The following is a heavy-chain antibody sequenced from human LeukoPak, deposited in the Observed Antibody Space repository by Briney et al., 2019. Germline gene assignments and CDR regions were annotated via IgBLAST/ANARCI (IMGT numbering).Heavy chain of an antibody. CDR2: ISSSSRHI. CDR1: GFSFSRYS. CDR3: ARVKEASAFDI. D-gene: IGHD5-12*01. J-gene: IGHJ3*02. Sequence: GGSLRLSCAASGFSFSRYSMSWVRQAPGKGLEWVSSISSSSRHIYYADSVKGRFTISRDNPKNSLFLQMNSLRVEDTAVYYCARVKEASAFDIWGQGTMVTVSS. V-gene: IGHV3-21*01.